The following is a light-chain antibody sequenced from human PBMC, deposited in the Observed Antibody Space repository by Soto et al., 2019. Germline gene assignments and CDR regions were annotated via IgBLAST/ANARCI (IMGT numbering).Light chain of an antibody. J-gene: IGLJ3*02. V-gene: IGLV2-14*01. CDR3: SSYRSSTIGV. Sequence: QSALTQPASVSGSPGQSITISCTGTSSDIIDNNYVSWYQQHPGKAPKLMIYDVTNRPSGVSNRFSGSKSGNTASLTISGLQAEDEADYYCSSYRSSTIGVFGGGTQLTVL. CDR1: SSDIIDNNY. CDR2: DVT.